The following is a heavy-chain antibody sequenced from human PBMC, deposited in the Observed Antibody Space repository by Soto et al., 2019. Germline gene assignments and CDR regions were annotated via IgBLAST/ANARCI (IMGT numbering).Heavy chain of an antibody. V-gene: IGHV1-69*13. CDR2: IIPIFGTA. CDR1: GGTFSSYA. Sequence: SVKVSCKASGGTFSSYAIIWVRQAPGHGLEWMGCIIPIFGTANYAQNFQGRVTITADESTSTAYMELSSRRSEDTAVYYCARGDHDFWTSFEYGGQGTLVPASS. CDR3: ARGDHDFWTSFEY. J-gene: IGHJ4*02. D-gene: IGHD3-3*01.